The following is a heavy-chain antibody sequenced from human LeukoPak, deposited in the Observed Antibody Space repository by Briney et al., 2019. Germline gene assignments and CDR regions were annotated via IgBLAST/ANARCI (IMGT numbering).Heavy chain of an antibody. D-gene: IGHD1-14*01. V-gene: IGHV4-59*01. CDR1: GGSISTYY. CDR3: ARESYKEAGWFDP. Sequence: SETLSLTCTLSGGSISTYYWSWIRQPPGKGLEWIGYIYSSGSTGYNPSLKSRVTISVDTSKNQFSLKLSSVTAADTAVYYCARESYKEAGWFDPWGQGTLVTVSS. CDR2: IYSSGST. J-gene: IGHJ5*02.